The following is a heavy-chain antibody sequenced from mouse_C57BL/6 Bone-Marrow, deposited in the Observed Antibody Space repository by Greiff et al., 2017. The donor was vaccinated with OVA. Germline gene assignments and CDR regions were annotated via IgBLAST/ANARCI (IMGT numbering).Heavy chain of an antibody. CDR3: LYDGYYSYYFDY. J-gene: IGHJ2*01. D-gene: IGHD2-3*01. CDR1: GYTFTDYY. V-gene: IGHV1-19*01. Sequence: EVQLQQSGPVLVKPGASVKMSCKASGYTFTDYYMNWVKQSHGKSLEWIGVINPYNGGTSYNQKFKGKATLTVDKSSSTAYMELNSLTSEDSAVYYCLYDGYYSYYFDYWGQGTTLTVSS. CDR2: INPYNGGT.